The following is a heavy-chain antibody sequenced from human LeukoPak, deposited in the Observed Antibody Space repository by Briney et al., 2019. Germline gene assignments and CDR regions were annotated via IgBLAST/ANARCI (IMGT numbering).Heavy chain of an antibody. CDR2: INHSGST. D-gene: IGHD1-26*01. CDR1: GGSFSGYY. CDR3: ARRLVGAAPPYYYYGMDV. J-gene: IGHJ6*02. V-gene: IGHV4-34*01. Sequence: SETLSLACAVYGGSFSGYYWSWIRQPPGKGLEWIGEINHSGSTNYNPSLKSRVTISVDTSENQFSLKLSSVTAADTAVYYCARRLVGAAPPYYYYGMDVWGQGTTVTVSS.